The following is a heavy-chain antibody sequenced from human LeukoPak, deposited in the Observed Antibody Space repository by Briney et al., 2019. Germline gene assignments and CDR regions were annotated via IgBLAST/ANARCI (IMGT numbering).Heavy chain of an antibody. V-gene: IGHV3-30*03. Sequence: GRSLSLSCAASGFTFSNYGMHWVRQAPGKGLEWVAVISYDGSNEYYADSVKGRFTISRDNSKNTLYLQMNSLRGEDTAVYYCATKAITMIRGADFDNWGQGTLVTVSS. CDR1: GFTFSNYG. CDR3: ATKAITMIRGADFDN. J-gene: IGHJ4*02. D-gene: IGHD3-10*01. CDR2: ISYDGSNE.